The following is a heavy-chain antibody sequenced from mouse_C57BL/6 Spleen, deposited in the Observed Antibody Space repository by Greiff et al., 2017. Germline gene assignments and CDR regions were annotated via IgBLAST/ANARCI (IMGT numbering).Heavy chain of an antibody. CDR3: ARNGDGWYVDG. J-gene: IGHJ1*03. CDR1: GYAFTNYL. Sequence: VQLQQSGAELVRPGPSVKVSCKASGYAFTNYLIEWVKQRPGQGLEWIGVINPGSGGTNYNEKFKGKATLTADNSSSTAYMQLSSLTAEDSAVYFCARNGDGWYVDGWGTGTTVTVAS. D-gene: IGHD4-1*01. CDR2: INPGSGGT. V-gene: IGHV1-54*01.